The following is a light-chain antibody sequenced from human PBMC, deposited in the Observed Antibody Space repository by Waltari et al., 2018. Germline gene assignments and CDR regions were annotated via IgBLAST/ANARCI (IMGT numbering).Light chain of an antibody. V-gene: IGKV4-1*01. CDR3: QQYYTTPLT. Sequence: LAVSLGERATINCKSSQSVLYNSNNKNYLAWYQQKPGQSPKLLIYWASTRESGVPDRFSGSGSGTDFTLTISSLQAEDVAVYYCQQYYTTPLTFGGGTTVEIK. CDR1: QSVLYNSNNKNY. J-gene: IGKJ4*01. CDR2: WAS.